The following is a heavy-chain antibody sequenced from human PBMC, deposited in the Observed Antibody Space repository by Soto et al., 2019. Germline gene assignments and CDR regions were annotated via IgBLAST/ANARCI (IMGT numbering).Heavy chain of an antibody. V-gene: IGHV4-4*02. CDR2: IFHDGTA. Sequence: SETLSLTCAVSGVSLTSGNWCTWVRQSPQRGLEYIGEIFHDGTANYYPSFERRVAMSVDTSRNQFSLKLTSVTAADTAVYFCARLVYDTRLNYMYFDFWGPGTLVTVSS. CDR1: GVSLTSGNW. D-gene: IGHD3-10*01. CDR3: ARLVYDTRLNYMYFDF. J-gene: IGHJ4*02.